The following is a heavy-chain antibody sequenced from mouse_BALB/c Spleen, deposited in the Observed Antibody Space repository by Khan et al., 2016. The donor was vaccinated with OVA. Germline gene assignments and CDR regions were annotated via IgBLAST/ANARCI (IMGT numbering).Heavy chain of an antibody. CDR1: GYTFTNYG. CDR2: INTNTGEP. V-gene: IGHV9-3*02. CDR3: ARGKYYGSNSWFAY. Sequence: QIQLVQSGPELKKPGETVKISCKASGYTFTNYGINWVKQAPGKGLKWMGWINTNTGEPTYDEEFKGRFAFSLETSASTAYLQLNNLKKEDTTTYFCARGKYYGSNSWFAYWGQGTLVTVSA. J-gene: IGHJ3*01. D-gene: IGHD1-1*01.